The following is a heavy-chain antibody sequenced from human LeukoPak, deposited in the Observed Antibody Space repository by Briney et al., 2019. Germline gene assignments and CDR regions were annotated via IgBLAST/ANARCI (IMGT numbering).Heavy chain of an antibody. CDR2: IYYSGST. D-gene: IGHD6-6*01. CDR3: AREDQYSSSSGDY. CDR1: GGSISSYY. J-gene: IGHJ4*02. V-gene: IGHV4-59*12. Sequence: PSETLSLTCTVSGGSISSYYWSWIRQPPGKGLEWIGYIYYSGSTNYNPSLKSRVTISVDTSKNQFSLKLSSVTAADTAVYYCAREDQYSSSSGDYWGQGTLVTVSS.